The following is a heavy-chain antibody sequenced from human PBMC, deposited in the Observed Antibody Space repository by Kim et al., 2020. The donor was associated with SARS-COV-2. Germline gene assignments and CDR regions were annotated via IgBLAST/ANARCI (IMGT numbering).Heavy chain of an antibody. CDR3: AKDRRLGSYFDY. Sequence: YYADSVKGRFTISRDNSKNTLYLQMNSLRAEDTAVYYCAKDRRLGSYFDYWGQGTLVTVSS. V-gene: IGHV3-30*02. D-gene: IGHD3-10*01. J-gene: IGHJ4*02.